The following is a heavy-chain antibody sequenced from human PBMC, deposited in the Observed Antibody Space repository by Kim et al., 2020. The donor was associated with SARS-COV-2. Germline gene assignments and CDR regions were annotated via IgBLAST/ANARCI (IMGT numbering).Heavy chain of an antibody. CDR1: GYTFTGYY. J-gene: IGHJ5*02. D-gene: IGHD3-3*01. CDR2: INPNSGGT. CDR3: ARAHYDFWSGYYSP. Sequence: ASVKVSCKASGYTFTGYYMHWVRQAPGQGLEWMGWINPNSGGTNYAQKFQGRVTMTRDTSISTAYMELSRLRSDDTAVYYCARAHYDFWSGYYSPWGQGTLVTVSS. V-gene: IGHV1-2*02.